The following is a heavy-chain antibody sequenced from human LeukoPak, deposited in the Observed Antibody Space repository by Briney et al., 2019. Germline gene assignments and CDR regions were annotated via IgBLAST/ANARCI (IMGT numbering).Heavy chain of an antibody. CDR2: IYNSGST. J-gene: IGHJ4*02. Sequence: SETLSLTCTVSGGSISSYHWSWVRQPAGKGLEWIGRIYNSGSTNYNPSLKSRVTMSVDTSKSQFSLKLSSVTAADTAVYYCVRDEAMPGTFGQNWGQGTLVTVSS. V-gene: IGHV4-4*07. CDR3: VRDEAMPGTFGQN. CDR1: GGSISSYH. D-gene: IGHD3-16*01.